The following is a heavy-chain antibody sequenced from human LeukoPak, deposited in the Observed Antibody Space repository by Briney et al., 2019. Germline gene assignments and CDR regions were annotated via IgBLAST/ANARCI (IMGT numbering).Heavy chain of an antibody. CDR1: GGSFSGYY. V-gene: IGHV4-34*01. CDR3: ASARYGGIAALREKRYYFDY. CDR2: INHSGST. J-gene: IGHJ4*02. D-gene: IGHD6-13*01. Sequence: PSETLSLTCAVYGGSFSGYYWSWIRQPPGKGLEWIGEINHSGSTNYNPSLKSRVTISVDTSKNQFSLKLSSVTAADTAVYYCASARYGGIAALREKRYYFDYWGQGTLVTVSS.